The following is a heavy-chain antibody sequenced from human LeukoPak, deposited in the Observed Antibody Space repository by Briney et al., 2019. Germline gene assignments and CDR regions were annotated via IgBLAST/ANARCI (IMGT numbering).Heavy chain of an antibody. CDR3: AKSGYNRFDY. CDR2: IISSGSYI. D-gene: IGHD5-24*01. Sequence: GGSLRLSCAASGFTFSIYSMDWVRQAPGKGLEWVSSIISSGSYIYYADSVKGRFTISRDNSKNTLYLQMNSLRAEDTAVYYCAKSGYNRFDYWGQGTLVTVSS. CDR1: GFTFSIYS. J-gene: IGHJ4*02. V-gene: IGHV3-21*04.